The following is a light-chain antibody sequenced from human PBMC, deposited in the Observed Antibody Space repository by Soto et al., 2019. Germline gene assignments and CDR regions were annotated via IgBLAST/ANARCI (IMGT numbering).Light chain of an antibody. CDR2: DAS. V-gene: IGKV3D-11*02. CDR3: QQRSNWPIT. CDR1: QSVSSY. Sequence: EIVLPQSPATLSLSPGERATLSCRASQSVSSYLAWYQQKPGQAPRLLIYDASNRATGIPARFSGSGPGTDFTPTISSLEPEDFAVYYCQQRSNWPITFGQGTRLEIK. J-gene: IGKJ5*01.